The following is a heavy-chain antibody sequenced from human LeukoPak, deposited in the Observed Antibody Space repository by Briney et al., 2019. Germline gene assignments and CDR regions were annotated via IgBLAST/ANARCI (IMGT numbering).Heavy chain of an antibody. CDR1: GFTFGSYG. Sequence: GGSLRLSCAASGFTFGSYGMHWVRQAPGKGLDWVAFVRYDGNNPYYSASVKGRFTISRDNSKNTVLLQMNNLRLEDAAVYYCARGSVLWLSFDYWGQGTLVTVSS. CDR2: VRYDGNNP. V-gene: IGHV3-30*02. CDR3: ARGSVLWLSFDY. J-gene: IGHJ4*02. D-gene: IGHD2-2*01.